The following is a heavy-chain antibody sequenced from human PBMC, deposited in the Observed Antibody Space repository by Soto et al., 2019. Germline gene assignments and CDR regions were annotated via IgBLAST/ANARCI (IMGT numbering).Heavy chain of an antibody. CDR1: GFPFSSFG. Sequence: GGSLRLSCFVSGFPFSSFGMHRVRQAPGKGLEWVSSISNDGSNQHYADSVKGRFTISRDNSKNTVYLQLNSLRGEDTAVYYCSRSRPTGRRDYYYYGMDVWGQGTPVTAP. CDR3: SRSRPTGRRDYYYYGMDV. CDR2: ISNDGSNQ. D-gene: IGHD1-1*01. J-gene: IGHJ6*02. V-gene: IGHV3-30*03.